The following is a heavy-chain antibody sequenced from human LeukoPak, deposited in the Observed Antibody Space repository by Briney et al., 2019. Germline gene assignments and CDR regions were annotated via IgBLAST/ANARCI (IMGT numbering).Heavy chain of an antibody. J-gene: IGHJ4*02. CDR3: AKDRSASV. CDR1: GYTFTDSY. CDR2: INPNSGDT. Sequence: ASVKVSCKTSGYTFTDSYIHWVRQAPGQGLESMGWINPNSGDTRYVQKFQGRVTMTRDTSISTAYMESSGLRSDDTAVYYCAKDRSASVWGQGTLVTDSS. D-gene: IGHD6-25*01. V-gene: IGHV1-2*02.